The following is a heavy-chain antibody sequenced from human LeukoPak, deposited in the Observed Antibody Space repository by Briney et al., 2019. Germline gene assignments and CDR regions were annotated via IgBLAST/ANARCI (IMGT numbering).Heavy chain of an antibody. Sequence: SSQTLSLTCTVSGASISSGAYYWSWIRQHPGKGLEWIGYISYSGSTFYNPSLKSRLIISVDTSKNQFSLKLSSVTAADTAVYYCALVEKIRGAIDYWGQGTLVTVSS. J-gene: IGHJ4*02. V-gene: IGHV4-31*03. CDR3: ALVEKIRGAIDY. CDR1: GASISSGAYY. D-gene: IGHD3-10*01. CDR2: ISYSGST.